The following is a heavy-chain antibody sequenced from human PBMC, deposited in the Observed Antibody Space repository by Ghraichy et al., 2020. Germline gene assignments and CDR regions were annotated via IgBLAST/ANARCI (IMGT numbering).Heavy chain of an antibody. CDR3: ARVAGYYYYYYGMDV. J-gene: IGHJ6*02. CDR2: IYYSGST. V-gene: IGHV4-30-4*07. CDR1: GGSISSGGYS. Sequence: SETLSLTCAVSGGSISSGGYSWSWIRQPPGKGLEWIGYIYYSGSTYYNPSLKSRVTISVDTSKNQFSLKLSSVTAADTAVYYCARVAGYYYYYYGMDVWGQGTTVTVSS.